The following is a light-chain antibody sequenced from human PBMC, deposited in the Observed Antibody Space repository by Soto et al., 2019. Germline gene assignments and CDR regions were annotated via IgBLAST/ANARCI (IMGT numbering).Light chain of an antibody. Sequence: QSALTQPASVSGSPGQSITISCTGTSSDVGGYNFVSWYQQYPGKAPKIMIYDVSNRPSGVSNRFTGSKSGNTASLTISGLQAEDEADYSCSSYASGSSVVFGGGTKLTVL. J-gene: IGLJ2*01. CDR3: SSYASGSSVV. CDR2: DVS. V-gene: IGLV2-14*01. CDR1: SSDVGGYNF.